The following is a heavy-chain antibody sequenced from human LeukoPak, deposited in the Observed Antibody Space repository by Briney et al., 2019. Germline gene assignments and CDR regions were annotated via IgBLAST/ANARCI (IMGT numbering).Heavy chain of an antibody. CDR3: AKVLDILTGYYYPAPVFDY. D-gene: IGHD3-9*01. CDR2: ISGSGGST. V-gene: IGHV3-23*01. J-gene: IGHJ4*02. Sequence: GVPLRLSCAASGFTFSSYAMSWVRQAPGKGLEGVSAISGSGGSTYYADSVKVWFTISRDNSKNTLYLQMNSLRAEDTAVYYCAKVLDILTGYYYPAPVFDYWGQGTLVTVSS. CDR1: GFTFSSYA.